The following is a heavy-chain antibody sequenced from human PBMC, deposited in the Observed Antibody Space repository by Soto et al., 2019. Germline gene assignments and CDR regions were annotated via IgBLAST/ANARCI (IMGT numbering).Heavy chain of an antibody. CDR3: AASYGSGSRAFDY. Sequence: QVQLVQSGPEVKMPGSSVKVSCKASGDTFNSYIINWVRQAPGQGLQWMGRTIPILAMSNYALKFQGRVTITADKSTTTAYIELSRLRSDDTAVYYCAASYGSGSRAFDYWGQGTLVTVSS. CDR2: TIPILAMS. CDR1: GDTFNSYI. D-gene: IGHD3-10*01. V-gene: IGHV1-69*02. J-gene: IGHJ4*02.